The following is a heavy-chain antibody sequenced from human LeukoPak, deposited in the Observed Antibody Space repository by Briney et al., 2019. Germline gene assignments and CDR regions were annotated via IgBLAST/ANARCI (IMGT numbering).Heavy chain of an antibody. D-gene: IGHD5-24*01. Sequence: GGSLRLSCAASGFTFSSYWMHWVRQAPGKGLVWVSRISNDGSSTSYADSVKGRFTISRDNAQNSVHLQMNSLRAEDTAVYHCARDEYRSRWLHPWGQGTLVTVTS. CDR2: ISNDGSST. CDR1: GFTFSSYW. J-gene: IGHJ5*02. CDR3: ARDEYRSRWLHP. V-gene: IGHV3-74*01.